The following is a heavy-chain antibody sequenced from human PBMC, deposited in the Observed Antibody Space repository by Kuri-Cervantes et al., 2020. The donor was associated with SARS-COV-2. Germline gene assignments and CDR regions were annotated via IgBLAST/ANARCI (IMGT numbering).Heavy chain of an antibody. CDR1: ETTFPNYD. CDR2: VKTNSGNT. D-gene: IGHD5-24*01. Sequence: ASVKVSCKAPETTFPNYDINWVRQATGQGLEWMGMVKTNSGNTLYAQIFQGRVTMTRDTSTSTVYMELSSLTSEDTAVYYCATGGREMATTDPIYFYYIAVWGKGTTVTVSS. CDR3: ATGGREMATTDPIYFYYIAV. V-gene: IGHV1-8*01. J-gene: IGHJ6*03.